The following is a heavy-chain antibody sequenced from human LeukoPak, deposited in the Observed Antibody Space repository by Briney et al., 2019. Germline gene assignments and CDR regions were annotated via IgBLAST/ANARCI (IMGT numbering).Heavy chain of an antibody. CDR2: ISAYNGDT. J-gene: IGHJ4*02. V-gene: IGHV1-18*04. CDR3: ARDPSNTSGWSPYFDY. CDR1: GYTFNKHG. D-gene: IGHD6-19*01. Sequence: ASAKVSCKASGYTFNKHGITWVRQAPGQGLEWMGWISAYNGDTKYGQKFQGRVTLLTDTSASTAYMELRSLRSDDTAVYYCARDPSNTSGWSPYFDYWGQGALVTVSS.